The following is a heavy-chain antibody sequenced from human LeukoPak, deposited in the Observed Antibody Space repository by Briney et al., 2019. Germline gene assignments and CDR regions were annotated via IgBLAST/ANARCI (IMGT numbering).Heavy chain of an antibody. CDR2: IKQDGSEK. V-gene: IGHV3-7*01. Sequence: GGSLRLSCAASGFTFRSYWMSWVRQAPGKGLEWVANIKQDGSEKYYVDSVKGRFTISRDNTKKSLYLQMNSLRAEDTAVYYCARDGGPFDYWGQGTLVTVSS. CDR3: ARDGGPFDY. CDR1: GFTFRSYW. D-gene: IGHD2-15*01. J-gene: IGHJ4*02.